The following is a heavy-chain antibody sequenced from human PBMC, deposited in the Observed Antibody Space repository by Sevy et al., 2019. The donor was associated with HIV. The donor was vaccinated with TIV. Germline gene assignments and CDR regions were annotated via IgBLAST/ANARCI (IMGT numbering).Heavy chain of an antibody. J-gene: IGHJ4*02. D-gene: IGHD2-8*01. CDR3: ARGGGMVSMLYARFDS. CDR2: IYHSGST. Sequence: SETLSLTCAVSGYSISTGYYWGWIRQPPGKGLEWIGIIYHSGSTYYNPSLKCRVIISVDTSKNQFSLKLSSVTAADTAVYYCARGGGMVSMLYARFDSWGQGTLVTVSS. CDR1: GYSISTGYY. V-gene: IGHV4-38-2*01.